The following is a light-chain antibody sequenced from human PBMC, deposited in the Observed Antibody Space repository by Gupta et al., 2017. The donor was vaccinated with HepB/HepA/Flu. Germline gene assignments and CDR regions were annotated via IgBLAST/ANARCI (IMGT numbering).Light chain of an antibody. CDR3: NSRDSSGNHVV. CDR1: SLRSYY. Sequence: SSGLTQDPAVSVALGQTVRITCRGDSLRSYYASWYQQKPGQAPVLVIYGKNNRPSGIPDRFSGSSSGNTASLTITGAQAEDEADYYCNSRDSSGNHVVFGGGTKLTVL. V-gene: IGLV3-19*01. J-gene: IGLJ2*01. CDR2: GKN.